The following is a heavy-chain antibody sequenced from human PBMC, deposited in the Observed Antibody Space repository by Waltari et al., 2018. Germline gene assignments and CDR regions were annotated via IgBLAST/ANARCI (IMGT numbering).Heavy chain of an antibody. V-gene: IGHV3-74*01. Sequence: EVQLVESGGGLVQPGGSLRLSCAASGITFSRYWMHWVRQAPGTGLGWVSRINSDGSSTSYADSVKGRFTISRDNAKNTLYLQMNSLRAEDTAVYYCATCYYYDSSGNYYVSDYWGQGTLVTVSS. CDR1: GITFSRYW. J-gene: IGHJ4*02. CDR3: ATCYYYDSSGNYYVSDY. D-gene: IGHD3-22*01. CDR2: INSDGSST.